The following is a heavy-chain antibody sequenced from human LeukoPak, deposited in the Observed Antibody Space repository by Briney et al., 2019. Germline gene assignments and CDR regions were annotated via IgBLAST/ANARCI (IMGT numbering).Heavy chain of an antibody. CDR3: AKRFTEETAVLLWFGDDYFDY. CDR2: IRYDGSNK. Sequence: GGSLRLSCAASGFTFSSYGMHWVRQAPGKGLERVAFIRYDGSNKYYADSVKGRFTISRDNSKNTLYLQMNSLRAEDTAVYYCAKRFTEETAVLLWFGDDYFDYWGQGTLVTVSS. J-gene: IGHJ4*02. V-gene: IGHV3-30*02. CDR1: GFTFSSYG. D-gene: IGHD3-10*01.